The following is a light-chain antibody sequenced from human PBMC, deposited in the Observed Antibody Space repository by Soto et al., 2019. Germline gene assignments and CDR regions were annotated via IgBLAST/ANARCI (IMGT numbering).Light chain of an antibody. CDR2: EVS. CDR1: SSDIGAYNY. Sequence: QSALTQPASVSGSPGQSITISCTGTSSDIGAYNYVSWYQQHPGKAPKLMIYEVSNRPSGVSNRFSGSKSANTASLTISGLQAEDEADYYCSSFANSNTRVFGGGTRSPS. J-gene: IGLJ2*01. V-gene: IGLV2-14*01. CDR3: SSFANSNTRV.